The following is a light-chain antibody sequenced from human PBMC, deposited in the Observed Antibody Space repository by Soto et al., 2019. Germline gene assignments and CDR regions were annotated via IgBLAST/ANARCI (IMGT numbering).Light chain of an antibody. J-gene: IGKJ2*01. V-gene: IGKV3-11*01. CDR3: QQRSTGYT. CDR1: QSISSY. Sequence: EIVLTQSPATLSLSPGERATLSCRASQSISSYLAWYQQKPGQAPRLLIYDASNRATGIPARFSGSGSGTDFTLTSTSLESEDFAVYYCQQRSTGYTFGQGTKLELK. CDR2: DAS.